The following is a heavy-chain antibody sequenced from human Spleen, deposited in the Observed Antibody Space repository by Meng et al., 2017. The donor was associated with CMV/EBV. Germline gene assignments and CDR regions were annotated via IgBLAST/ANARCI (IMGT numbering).Heavy chain of an antibody. CDR3: ARAKTYYDILTGYYGPLYGMDV. Sequence: GGSLRLSCAASGFTFDDYGMSWVRQAPGKGLEWVSSISSSSSYIYYADSVKGRFTISRDNAKNSLYLQMNSLRAEDTAVYYCARAKTYYDILTGYYGPLYGMDVWGQGTTVTVSS. J-gene: IGHJ6*02. V-gene: IGHV3-21*01. D-gene: IGHD3-9*01. CDR1: GFTFDDYG. CDR2: ISSSSSYI.